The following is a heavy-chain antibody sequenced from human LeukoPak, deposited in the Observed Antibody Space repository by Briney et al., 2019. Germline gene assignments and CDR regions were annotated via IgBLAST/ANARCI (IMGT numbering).Heavy chain of an antibody. CDR1: RFTFYYYA. Sequence: GGALRHSCSTPRFTFYYYALDRGRQAPGEGGEGVSSISSSSGYIFYADSVKGRFTISRDNSKNIVYLQMDSLRVDDTALYYCARGGYQPYYYMDVWGTGTTVTVSS. V-gene: IGHV3-21*01. J-gene: IGHJ6*03. CDR3: ARGGYQPYYYMDV. CDR2: ISSSSGYI. D-gene: IGHD2-2*01.